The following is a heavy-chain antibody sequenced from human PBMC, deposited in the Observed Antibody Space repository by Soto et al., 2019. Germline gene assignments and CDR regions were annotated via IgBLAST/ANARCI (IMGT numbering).Heavy chain of an antibody. CDR1: GGSFSRYY. V-gene: IGHV4-59*01. CDR3: ERQAVPADTLSWFDP. D-gene: IGHD2-2*01. J-gene: IGHJ5*02. CDR2: ISYSGST. Sequence: SETLSLTCTVSGGSFSRYYWSWIRQPPGKGLEWIGYISYSGSTSYNPSLKSRVTISVDTSKNQFSLKLSSVTAADTAMYYCERQAVPADTLSWFDPWGQGTLVTVSS.